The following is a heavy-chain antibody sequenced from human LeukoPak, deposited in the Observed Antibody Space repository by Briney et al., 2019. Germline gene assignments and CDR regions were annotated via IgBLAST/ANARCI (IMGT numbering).Heavy chain of an antibody. Sequence: PGGSLRLSCAASGFTVSSYAMHWVCQPIGKGLEWVSALGIAGDTFYPGSVKGRFTISRENARNSLYLQMNSLRAEDTAMYYCARQMQSHGNFDSWGQGTLVTVSS. CDR1: GFTVSSYA. CDR2: LGIAGDT. D-gene: IGHD1-26*01. V-gene: IGHV3-13*01. CDR3: ARQMQSHGNFDS. J-gene: IGHJ4*02.